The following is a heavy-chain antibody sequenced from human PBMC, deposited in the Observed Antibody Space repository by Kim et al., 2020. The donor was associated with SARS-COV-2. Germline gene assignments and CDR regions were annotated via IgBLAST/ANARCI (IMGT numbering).Heavy chain of an antibody. V-gene: IGHV3-48*03. CDR1: GFTFSSYE. J-gene: IGHJ4*02. D-gene: IGHD2-2*01. CDR3: TSIDIVVVPAAKAIDY. CDR2: IGSSGSTI. Sequence: GGSLRLSCAASGFTFSSYEMNWVRQAPGKGPEWVSYIGSSGSTIFYADSVKGRFAISRDNAKNSLYLQMNSLRAEDTAIYYCTSIDIVVVPAAKAIDYWGQGTPVTVSS.